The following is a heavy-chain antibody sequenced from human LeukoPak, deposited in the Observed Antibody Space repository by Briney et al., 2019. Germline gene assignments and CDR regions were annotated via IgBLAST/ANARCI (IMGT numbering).Heavy chain of an antibody. CDR3: AREVPYCSSTSCYKRGWFDP. J-gene: IGHJ5*02. D-gene: IGHD2-2*02. CDR1: GGSISSGGYY. V-gene: IGHV4-31*03. Sequence: SQTLSLTCTVSGGSISSGGYYWSWIRQHPGKGLEWIGYIYYSGSTYYNPSLKSRVTISVDTSKNQFSLKLSSVTAADTAVYYCAREVPYCSSTSCYKRGWFDPWGQGTLVTVSS. CDR2: IYYSGST.